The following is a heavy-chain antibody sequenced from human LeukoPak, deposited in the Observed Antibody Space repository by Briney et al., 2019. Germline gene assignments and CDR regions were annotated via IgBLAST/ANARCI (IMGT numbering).Heavy chain of an antibody. V-gene: IGHV4-39*07. CDR3: ARDMVRGEGVKRYYYGMDV. CDR1: GGSISSSSYY. Sequence: SETLSLTCTVSGGSISSSSYYWGWTRQPPGKGLEWIGSIYYSGSTYYNPSLKSRVTISVDTSKNQFSLKLSSVTAADTAVYYCARDMVRGEGVKRYYYGMDVWGQGTTVTVSS. CDR2: IYYSGST. J-gene: IGHJ6*02. D-gene: IGHD3-10*01.